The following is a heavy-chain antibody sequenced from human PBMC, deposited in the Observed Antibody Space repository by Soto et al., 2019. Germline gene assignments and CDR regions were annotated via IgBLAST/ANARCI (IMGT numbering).Heavy chain of an antibody. CDR2: IPYDGSNK. J-gene: IGHJ6*02. CDR1: GFTFSSYG. V-gene: IGHV3-30*18. Sequence: QVQLVESGGGVVQPGRSLRLSCAASGFTFSSYGMQWVRQAPDKGLEWVAVIPYDGSNKYYADSVKGRFTISRDNSKNTLYLQMNSLRAEDTAVYYCAKGREQQLVHGVFYYYGMDVWGQGTTVTVSS. CDR3: AKGREQQLVHGVFYYYGMDV. D-gene: IGHD6-13*01.